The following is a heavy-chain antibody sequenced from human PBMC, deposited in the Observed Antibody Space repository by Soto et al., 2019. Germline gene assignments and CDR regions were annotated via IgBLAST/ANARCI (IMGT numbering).Heavy chain of an antibody. Sequence: LRLSCAASGLTFSSYAMSWVRQAPGKGREWVSAISGSGGSTYYADSVTARLTISRYNSKNTLYLQMNSLRAEDTAVYCCAKAWNYDILTGSRDFFDYWGQGTLVTVSS. V-gene: IGHV3-23*01. D-gene: IGHD3-9*01. CDR1: GLTFSSYA. CDR3: AKAWNYDILTGSRDFFDY. CDR2: ISGSGGST. J-gene: IGHJ4*02.